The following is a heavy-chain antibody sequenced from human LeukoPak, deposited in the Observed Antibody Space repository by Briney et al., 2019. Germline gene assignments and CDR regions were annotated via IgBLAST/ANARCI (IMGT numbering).Heavy chain of an antibody. Sequence: GGSLRLSCAASGFTFSSYAVSWVRQAPGKGLEWVSSISWSGGSTYSADAVKGRFTISRDNSKNTLYLQMNSMRAEDTALYYCAKDRSCTNDICHGDFDYWGQGTLVTVSS. J-gene: IGHJ4*02. CDR3: AKDRSCTNDICHGDFDY. CDR2: ISWSGGST. D-gene: IGHD2-8*01. CDR1: GFTFSSYA. V-gene: IGHV3-23*01.